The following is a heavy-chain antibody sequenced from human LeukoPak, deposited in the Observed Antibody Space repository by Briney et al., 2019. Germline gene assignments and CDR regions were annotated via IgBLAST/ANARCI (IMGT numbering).Heavy chain of an antibody. D-gene: IGHD3-10*01. V-gene: IGHV1-18*01. Sequence: AASVKVSCKASGGTFSSYAISWVRQAPGQGLEWMGWISAYNGNTNYAQKLQGRVTMTTDTSTSTAYMELRSLRSDDTAVYYCARGVRGVILSPDYWGQGTLVTVSS. CDR2: ISAYNGNT. CDR3: ARGVRGVILSPDY. CDR1: GGTFSSYA. J-gene: IGHJ4*02.